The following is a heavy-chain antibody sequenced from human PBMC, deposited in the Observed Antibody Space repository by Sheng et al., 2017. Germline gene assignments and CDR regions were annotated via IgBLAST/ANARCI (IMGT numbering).Heavy chain of an antibody. Sequence: DVQLVESGGTLIQPGQCLRLSCTASGFTFGDFAMSWARQAPGKGLEWVGLIRSEAYGGTTEYAASVKGRFTISRDDSKNTLYLQMNSLKTEDTAVYYCTTDWGPGYRHTYGMDVWDQGP. J-gene: IGHJ6*02. CDR1: GFTFGDFA. D-gene: IGHD6-13*01. CDR3: TTDWGPGYRHTYGMDV. CDR2: IRSEAYGGTT. V-gene: IGHV3-49*04.